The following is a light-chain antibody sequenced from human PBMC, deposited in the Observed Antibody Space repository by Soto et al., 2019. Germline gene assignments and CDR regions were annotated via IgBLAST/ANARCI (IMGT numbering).Light chain of an antibody. CDR1: QNINKW. J-gene: IGKJ1*01. V-gene: IGKV1-5*01. CDR3: QQYNTYEGT. Sequence: DNQMAQSPSTLSAFVGDRVTVTCRASQNINKWLAWYHQNPGKAPKLLIYDPSTLESGAPSRSSGSGSGTESPLTISTLQPDDFGSYYCQQYNTYEGTFGQGTKVDI. CDR2: DPS.